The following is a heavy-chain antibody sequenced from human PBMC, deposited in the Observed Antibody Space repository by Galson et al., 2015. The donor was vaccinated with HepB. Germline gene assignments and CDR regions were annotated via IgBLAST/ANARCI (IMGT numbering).Heavy chain of an antibody. Sequence: SLRLSCAASGFSIRSHYMNWVRQAPGKGLEWVSLIHGGNNKYYADSVKGRVTISRDDSSNTLYLQMNSLRAKDTAVYYCAQLGTGYWGQGTLVTVSS. J-gene: IGHJ4*02. CDR3: AQLGTGY. CDR2: IHGGNNK. D-gene: IGHD6-13*01. V-gene: IGHV3-53*01. CDR1: GFSIRSHY.